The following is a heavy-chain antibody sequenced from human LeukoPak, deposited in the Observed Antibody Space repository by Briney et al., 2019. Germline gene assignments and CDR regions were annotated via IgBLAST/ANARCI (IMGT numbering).Heavy chain of an antibody. CDR3: ANDYGSNSRRPVPFDY. CDR2: ISGSGSST. D-gene: IGHD4-23*01. J-gene: IGHJ4*02. V-gene: IGHV3-23*01. CDR1: GFTFSNCA. Sequence: GGSLILSCVASGFTFSNCAMSWLRQAPGKGLEWVSIISGSGSSTSYADSVKGRFTISRDNSKNTLYLQMNSLRAEDTALYYCANDYGSNSRRPVPFDYWGQGTLVTVSS.